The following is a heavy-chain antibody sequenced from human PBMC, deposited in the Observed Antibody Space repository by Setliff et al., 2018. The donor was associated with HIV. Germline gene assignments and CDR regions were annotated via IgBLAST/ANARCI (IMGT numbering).Heavy chain of an antibody. J-gene: IGHJ1*01. V-gene: IGHV1-24*01. D-gene: IGHD6-13*01. CDR2: FDPEDGET. Sequence: ASVKVSCKISGYTLTELPIHWVRQAPGKGLEWMANFDPEDGETFYAQKFQGRLTMTEDTSTDTAYMELSSLRSDDTAMYYCATDPGYSSTWYSESFQHWGQGTEVTVSS. CDR3: ATDPGYSSTWYSESFQH. CDR1: GYTLTELP.